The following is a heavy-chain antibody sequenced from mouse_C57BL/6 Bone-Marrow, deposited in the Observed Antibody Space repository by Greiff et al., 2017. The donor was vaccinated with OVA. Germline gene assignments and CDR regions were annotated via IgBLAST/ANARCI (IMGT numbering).Heavy chain of an antibody. CDR1: GYAFSSYW. CDR2: IYPGDGDT. CDR3: ARWEGYDGSFYARDY. J-gene: IGHJ4*01. V-gene: IGHV1-80*01. D-gene: IGHD2-3*01. Sequence: QVQLKESGAELVKPGASVKISCKASGYAFSSYWMNWVKQRPGKGLEWIGQIYPGDGDTNYNGKFKGKATLTADKSSSTAYMQLSSLTSEDSAVYFCARWEGYDGSFYARDYWGQGTSVTVSS.